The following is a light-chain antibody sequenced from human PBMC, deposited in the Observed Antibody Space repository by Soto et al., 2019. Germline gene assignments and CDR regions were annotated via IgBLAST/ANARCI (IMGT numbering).Light chain of an antibody. Sequence: DIQMTQSPSTLSASVGDRVTITCRASQSISSWLAWYQQQPGKAPKLLIYKASSLESGVPSRLSDSGSGTEFTLTSSSLKPDDFATYYCQQYNSYPWTFGQGTKVEIK. CDR2: KAS. CDR3: QQYNSYPWT. V-gene: IGKV1-5*03. J-gene: IGKJ1*01. CDR1: QSISSW.